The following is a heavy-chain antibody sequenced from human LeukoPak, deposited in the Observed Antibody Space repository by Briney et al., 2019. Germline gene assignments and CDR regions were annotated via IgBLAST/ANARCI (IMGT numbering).Heavy chain of an antibody. J-gene: IGHJ4*02. CDR3: ARGGRYPRPYYFDY. CDR1: GGSISSSSYY. Sequence: SPSETLSLTCTVSGGSISSSSYYWGWIRQPPGKGLEWIGSMYYSGSTYYNPSLKSRVTIYVDTSKNQFSLKLSSVTAADTAVYYCARGGRYPRPYYFDYWGQGTLVTVSS. V-gene: IGHV4-39*01. D-gene: IGHD3-16*01. CDR2: MYYSGST.